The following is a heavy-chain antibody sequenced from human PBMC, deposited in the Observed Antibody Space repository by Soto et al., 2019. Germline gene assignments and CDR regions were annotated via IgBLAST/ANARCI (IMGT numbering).Heavy chain of an antibody. CDR3: ARGGYTYGYGLDY. CDR2: INPNSGDT. Sequence: QVQLVQSGAEVKKLGASVKVSCKASGYTFTAYYIHWVRQAPEQGLEWVGWINPNSGDTNYAQRFQGWVTMTGDTSVSTAYMDLTRLRSDDTAVYYCARGGYTYGYGLDYWGQGTLVTVSS. V-gene: IGHV1-2*04. D-gene: IGHD5-18*01. J-gene: IGHJ4*02. CDR1: GYTFTAYY.